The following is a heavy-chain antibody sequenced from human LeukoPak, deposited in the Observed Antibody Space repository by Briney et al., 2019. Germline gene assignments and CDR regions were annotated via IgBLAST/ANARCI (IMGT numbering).Heavy chain of an antibody. CDR1: GFTFSDYY. D-gene: IGHD3-9*01. J-gene: IGHJ4*02. V-gene: IGHV3-11*03. Sequence: KPGGSLRLSCAASGFTFSDYYMSWIRQAPGKGLEWLSYINPTSGYTPYADSVGGRFTISRDNAKNSLYLHMDSLRDDDTAVYYCATDQRYAFDYWGQGILVTVSS. CDR3: ATDQRYAFDY. CDR2: INPTSGYT.